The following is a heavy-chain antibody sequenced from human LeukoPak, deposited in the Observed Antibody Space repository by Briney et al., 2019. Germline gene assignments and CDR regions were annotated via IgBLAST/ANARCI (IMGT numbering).Heavy chain of an antibody. CDR1: GFTFSSYG. J-gene: IGHJ4*02. V-gene: IGHV3-30*03. Sequence: GGSLRLSCAASGFTFSSYGMHWVRQAPGKGLEWVAVISYDGSNKYYADSVKGRFTISRDNSKNTLYLQMNSLRAEDTAVYYCARDGGYSGYDCYFDYWGQGTLVTVSS. CDR2: ISYDGSNK. CDR3: ARDGGYSGYDCYFDY. D-gene: IGHD5-12*01.